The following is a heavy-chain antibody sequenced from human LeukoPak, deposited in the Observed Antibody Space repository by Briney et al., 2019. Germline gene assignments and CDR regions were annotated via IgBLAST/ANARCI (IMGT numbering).Heavy chain of an antibody. V-gene: IGHV4-34*01. CDR1: GVSFSGYY. CDR2: INHSGST. CDR3: ARGGIQNYDSSGYRTNDY. D-gene: IGHD3-22*01. J-gene: IGHJ4*02. Sequence: SETLSLTCAVYGVSFSGYYWSWLRQPPGKGLEWFGEINHSGSTNYNPSLKSRVTISVDTSKNQFSLKLSSVTAADTAVYYCARGGIQNYDSSGYRTNDYWGQGTLVTVSS.